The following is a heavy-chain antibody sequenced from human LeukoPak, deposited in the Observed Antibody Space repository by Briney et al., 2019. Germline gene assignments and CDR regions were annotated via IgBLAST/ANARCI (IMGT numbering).Heavy chain of an antibody. D-gene: IGHD2-15*01. Sequence: ASVKVSCKASGYTFTSYGISWVRQAPGQGLEWMGWISADNGNTNYAQNFQGRVTMTTDTSTSTAYMDLRSLRSDDMAVYYCARCRGGSCYYAFDIWGQGTMVTVSS. V-gene: IGHV1-18*03. CDR3: ARCRGGSCYYAFDI. CDR1: GYTFTSYG. CDR2: ISADNGNT. J-gene: IGHJ3*02.